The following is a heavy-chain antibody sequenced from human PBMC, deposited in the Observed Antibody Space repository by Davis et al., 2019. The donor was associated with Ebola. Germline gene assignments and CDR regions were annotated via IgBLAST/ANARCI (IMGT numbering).Heavy chain of an antibody. CDR3: ARDSDIAARLFIYYYYGMDV. Sequence: ASVKVSCKASGYTFTSYGISWVRQAPGQGLEWMGWISAYNGNTNYAQKLQGRVTMTTDTSTSTAYMELRSLRSDDTAVYYCARDSDIAARLFIYYYYGMDVWGKGTTVTVSS. V-gene: IGHV1-18*01. J-gene: IGHJ6*04. D-gene: IGHD6-6*01. CDR1: GYTFTSYG. CDR2: ISAYNGNT.